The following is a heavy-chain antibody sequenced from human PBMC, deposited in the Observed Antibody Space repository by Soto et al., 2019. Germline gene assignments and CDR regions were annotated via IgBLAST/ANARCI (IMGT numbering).Heavy chain of an antibody. D-gene: IGHD6-13*01. Sequence: PSETLSLTCAVYGGSFSGYYWSWIRQPPGKGLEWIGYISYSGSPNYNPSLKSRVTISLDTSKNHFSLKLTSVTAADTAVYYCARGGSRTYDYWGQGTLVTVSS. CDR3: ARGGSRTYDY. J-gene: IGHJ4*02. V-gene: IGHV4-59*01. CDR2: ISYSGSP. CDR1: GGSFSGYY.